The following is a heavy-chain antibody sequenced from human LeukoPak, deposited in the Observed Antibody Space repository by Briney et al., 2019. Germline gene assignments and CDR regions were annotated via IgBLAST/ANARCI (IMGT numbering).Heavy chain of an antibody. J-gene: IGHJ4*02. V-gene: IGHV4-30-4*08. Sequence: PSQTLSLTCTVSGGSISSGDYYWSWIRQPPGKGLEWIGYIYYSGSTYYNPSLKSRVTISVDRSKNQFSLKLSSVTAADTAVYYCARGGQQLDLDYWGQGTLVTVSS. CDR3: ARGGQQLDLDY. CDR2: IYYSGST. CDR1: GGSISSGDYY. D-gene: IGHD6-13*01.